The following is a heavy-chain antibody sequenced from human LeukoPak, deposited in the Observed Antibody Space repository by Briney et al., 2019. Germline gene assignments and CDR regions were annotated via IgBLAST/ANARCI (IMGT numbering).Heavy chain of an antibody. V-gene: IGHV4-30-4*07. CDR1: GGSISSGGYS. D-gene: IGHD6-13*01. J-gene: IGHJ6*03. CDR3: ARNRWEQLVLNFYYYMDV. CDR2: IYYSGST. Sequence: SETLSLTCTVSGGSISSGGYSWSWIRQPPGKGLEWIGYIYYSGSTYYNPSLKSRVTISVDTSKNQFSLKLSSVTAADTAAYYCARNRWEQLVLNFYYYMDVWGKGTTVTVSS.